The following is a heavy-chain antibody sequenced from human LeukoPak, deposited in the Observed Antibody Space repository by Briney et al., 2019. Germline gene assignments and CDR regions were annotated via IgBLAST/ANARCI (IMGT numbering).Heavy chain of an antibody. CDR3: TRVHPSSYCSVGSCYSQYYFDY. CDR2: IRSKAYGGTT. V-gene: IGHV3-49*04. CDR1: GFTFGDYA. Sequence: GGSLRLSCTASGFTFGDYAMSWVRQAPGKGLEWVGFIRSKAYGGTTEYAASVKGRFTISRDDSKSIAYLQMNSLKTEDTAVYYCTRVHPSSYCSVGSCYSQYYFDYWGQGTLVTVSS. J-gene: IGHJ4*02. D-gene: IGHD2-15*01.